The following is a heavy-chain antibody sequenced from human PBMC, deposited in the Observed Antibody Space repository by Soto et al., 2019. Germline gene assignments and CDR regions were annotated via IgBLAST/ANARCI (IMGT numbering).Heavy chain of an antibody. CDR2: INAGNGNT. J-gene: IGHJ4*02. V-gene: IGHV1-3*01. D-gene: IGHD6-13*01. CDR3: ARDIMAAAPDY. CDR1: GYTFTSYA. Sequence: QVQLVQSGAEVKKPGASVKVSCKASGYTFTSYAMHWVRQAPGQRLEWMGWINAGNGNTKYSQKFQGRGTITRDTSANKAYIEPSSLRTEDTAVEYCARDIMAAAPDYWGQGTLVTVSS.